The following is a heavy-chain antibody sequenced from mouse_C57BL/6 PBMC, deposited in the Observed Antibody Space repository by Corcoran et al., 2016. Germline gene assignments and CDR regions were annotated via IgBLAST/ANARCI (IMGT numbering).Heavy chain of an antibody. J-gene: IGHJ2*01. Sequence: QIQLVQSGPELKKPGETVKISCKASGYTFTTYGMSWVKQAPGKGLKWMGWINTYSGVPTYADDFKGRFAFSFETSASTAYLQINNLKNEDTATDFCARHDGYYKYDMDYWGQGTTLTVSS. CDR2: INTYSGVP. V-gene: IGHV9-3*01. CDR3: ARHDGYYKYDMDY. D-gene: IGHD2-3*01. CDR1: GYTFTTYG.